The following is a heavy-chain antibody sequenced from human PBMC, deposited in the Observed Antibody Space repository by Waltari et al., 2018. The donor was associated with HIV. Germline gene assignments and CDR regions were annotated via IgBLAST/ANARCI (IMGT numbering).Heavy chain of an antibody. J-gene: IGHJ4*02. V-gene: IGHV4-34*01. CDR3: ARITMVRGVTPYYFDY. Sequence: QVQLQQLGAGMLKPSETLSLTCAVYGGSFRGYYWRWNRQPPGKGLEWIGEINHSGITNYNPSLKSRVTISVDTSKNQFSLKLSSVTAADTAVYYCARITMVRGVTPYYFDYWGQGTLVTVSS. CDR1: GGSFRGYY. CDR2: INHSGIT. D-gene: IGHD3-10*01.